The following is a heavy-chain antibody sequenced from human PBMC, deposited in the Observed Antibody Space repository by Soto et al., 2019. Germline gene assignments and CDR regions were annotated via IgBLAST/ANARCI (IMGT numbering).Heavy chain of an antibody. V-gene: IGHV4-39*01. CDR1: GGSISSSSYY. D-gene: IGHD6-19*01. J-gene: IGHJ6*03. CDR3: ARRTRQWLPSREQDYYYYYMDV. CDR2: IYYSGST. Sequence: SETLSLTCTVSGGSISSSSYYWGWIRQPPGKGLEWIGSIYYSGSTYYNPSLKSRVTISVDTSKNQFSLKLSSVTAADTAVYYCARRTRQWLPSREQDYYYYYMDVWGKGTTVTVSS.